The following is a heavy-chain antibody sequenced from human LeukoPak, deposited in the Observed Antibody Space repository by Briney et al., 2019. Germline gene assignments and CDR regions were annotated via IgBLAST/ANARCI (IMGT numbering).Heavy chain of an antibody. Sequence: GGSLRLSCAASGFAFSDYYMNWIRQTPGKGLEWVSYISTGGGAIYYADSVKGRFTISRDNAKNSLYLQMNSLRAEDTAVYYCARGYVNYAGYFDYWGQGILVTVSS. D-gene: IGHD1-7*01. CDR1: GFAFSDYY. CDR3: ARGYVNYAGYFDY. CDR2: ISTGGGAI. V-gene: IGHV3-11*04. J-gene: IGHJ4*02.